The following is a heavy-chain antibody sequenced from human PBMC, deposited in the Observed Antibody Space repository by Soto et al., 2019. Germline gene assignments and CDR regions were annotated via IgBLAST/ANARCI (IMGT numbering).Heavy chain of an antibody. CDR2: IWADGSSQ. J-gene: IGHJ4*02. CDR3: ATDLGMPSGGRWYSTFFED. D-gene: IGHD2-15*01. V-gene: IGHV3-33*01. Sequence: QVQLVESGGSVVQPGRSLRLSCEASGFTFSSRGMHWVRQAPGKGLEWVALIWADGSSQYYVDSVKGRFTISRDNSRNTLYLQMNSLRAEDTAVYYCATDLGMPSGGRWYSTFFEDWGQGTLVTVSP. CDR1: GFTFSSRG.